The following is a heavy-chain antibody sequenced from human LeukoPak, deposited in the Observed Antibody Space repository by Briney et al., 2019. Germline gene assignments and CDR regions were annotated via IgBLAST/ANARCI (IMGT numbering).Heavy chain of an antibody. CDR1: GSTLTSYG. CDR2: ISAYNGNT. Sequence: GASVKVSCKASGSTLTSYGISWVRQAPGPGLEWMGWISAYNGNTNYAQKLQGRVTMTTDTSTSTAYMELRSLRSDDTAVYYCARDVDGYNMAYFDYWGQGTLVTVSS. J-gene: IGHJ4*02. CDR3: ARDVDGYNMAYFDY. V-gene: IGHV1-18*01. D-gene: IGHD5-24*01.